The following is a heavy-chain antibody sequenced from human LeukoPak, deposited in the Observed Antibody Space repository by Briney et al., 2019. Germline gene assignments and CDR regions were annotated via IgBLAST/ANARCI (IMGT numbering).Heavy chain of an antibody. CDR3: AKFAGRFYYDSSGYYFDY. D-gene: IGHD3-22*01. CDR2: IKQDGSEK. Sequence: GGSLRLSCAASGFTFSDYYMSWIRQAPGKGLEWVANIKQDGSEKYYVDSVKGRFTISRDNSKNTLYLQMNSLRAEDTAVYYCAKFAGRFYYDSSGYYFDYWGQGTLVTVSS. J-gene: IGHJ4*02. V-gene: IGHV3-7*03. CDR1: GFTFSDYY.